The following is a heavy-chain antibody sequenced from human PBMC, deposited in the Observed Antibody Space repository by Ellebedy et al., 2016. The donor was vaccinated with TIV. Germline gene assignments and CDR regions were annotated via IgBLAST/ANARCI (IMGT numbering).Heavy chain of an antibody. V-gene: IGHV1-2*04. CDR1: GYTFTGYY. Sequence: AASVKVSCKASGYTFTGYYMHWVRQAPGQGLEWMGWINPNSGGTNYAQKFQVWVTMTRDTSISTAYMELSRLRSDDTAVYYCARMGAAAGTGPSLGFDYWGQGTLVTVSS. J-gene: IGHJ4*02. D-gene: IGHD6-13*01. CDR2: INPNSGGT. CDR3: ARMGAAAGTGPSLGFDY.